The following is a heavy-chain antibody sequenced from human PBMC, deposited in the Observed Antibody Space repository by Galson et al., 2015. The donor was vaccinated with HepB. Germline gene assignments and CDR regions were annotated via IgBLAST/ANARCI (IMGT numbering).Heavy chain of an antibody. D-gene: IGHD6-13*01. CDR1: GYSFSNYG. CDR3: ARFIQQLCDY. V-gene: IGHV1-18*01. J-gene: IGHJ4*02. Sequence: SVKVSCKASGYSFSNYGISWVRQAPGQGLEWMGRISHYNGKTDYAQNFQGRVTMTTDTSTTTAYMELRSLRSDDTAVYYCARFIQQLCDYWGQGTLVTVSS. CDR2: ISHYNGKT.